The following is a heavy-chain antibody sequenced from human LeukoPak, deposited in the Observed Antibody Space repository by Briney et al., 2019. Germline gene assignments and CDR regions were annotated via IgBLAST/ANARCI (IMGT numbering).Heavy chain of an antibody. D-gene: IGHD5-12*01. CDR2: ISYDGSNK. J-gene: IGHJ4*02. Sequence: GRSLRLSCAASGFTFSSYGMHWVRQAPGKGLEWVAVISYDGSNKYYADSVKGRFTISRDNSHNTLYLQMNSLRAEDTAVYYCAKDSGDIVATIYHFDYWGQETLVTVSS. V-gene: IGHV3-30*18. CDR3: AKDSGDIVATIYHFDY. CDR1: GFTFSSYG.